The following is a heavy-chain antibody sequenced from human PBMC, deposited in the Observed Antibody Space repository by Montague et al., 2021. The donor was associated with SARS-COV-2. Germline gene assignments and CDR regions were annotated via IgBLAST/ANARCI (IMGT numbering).Heavy chain of an antibody. CDR1: GFTFSSYS. J-gene: IGHJ4*02. Sequence: SLRLSCAASGFTFSSYSMNWVRQAPGKGLEWVSSISSSSSYIYYADSVKGRFTISRDNAKNSLYLHMNSLRAEDTAVYYCARDDFRIAAAVFDYWGQGTLVTVSS. CDR2: ISSSSSYI. CDR3: ARDDFRIAAAVFDY. V-gene: IGHV3-21*01. D-gene: IGHD6-13*01.